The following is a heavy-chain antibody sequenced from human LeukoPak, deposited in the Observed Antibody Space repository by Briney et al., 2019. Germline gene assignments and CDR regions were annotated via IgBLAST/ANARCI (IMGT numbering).Heavy chain of an antibody. CDR1: GFTFSSYG. D-gene: IGHD2-15*01. Sequence: AGRSLRLSCATSGFTFSSYGMHWVRQAPGKGLEWVAVISYDGSNKYYADSVKGRFTISRDNSKNTLYLQMNSLRAEDTAVYYCAKDYCSGGSCYSGPPDYWGQGTLVTVSS. CDR3: AKDYCSGGSCYSGPPDY. J-gene: IGHJ4*02. CDR2: ISYDGSNK. V-gene: IGHV3-30*18.